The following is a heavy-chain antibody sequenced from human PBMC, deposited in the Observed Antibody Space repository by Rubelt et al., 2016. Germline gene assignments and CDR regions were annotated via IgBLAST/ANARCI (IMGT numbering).Heavy chain of an antibody. J-gene: IGHJ4*02. V-gene: IGHV1-58*01. CDR1: GFTFTSSA. CDR3: ARDPNGIAVAGGAIDY. CDR2: IVVGSGNT. Sequence: QMQLVQSGPEVKKPGTSVKVSRKASGFTFTSSAVQWVRQARGQRLEWIGWIVVGSGNTNYAQKFQERVTITRDMSTSTAYMELSSLRSEDTAVYYCARDPNGIAVAGGAIDYWGQGTLVTVSS. D-gene: IGHD6-19*01.